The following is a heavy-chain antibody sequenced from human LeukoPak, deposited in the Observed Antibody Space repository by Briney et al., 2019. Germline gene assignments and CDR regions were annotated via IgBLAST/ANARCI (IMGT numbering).Heavy chain of an antibody. J-gene: IGHJ6*02. V-gene: IGHV3-23*01. CDR1: GFTFSSYA. CDR2: ISGSGGST. Sequence: GGSLRLSCAASGFTFSSYAMSWVRQAPGKGLEWVSAISGSGGSTYYADSVKGRFTISRDNSKNTLYLQMNSLRAEDTAVYYCAKPDDYGDYVLYYGMDIWGQGTTVTVSS. CDR3: AKPDDYGDYVLYYGMDI. D-gene: IGHD4-17*01.